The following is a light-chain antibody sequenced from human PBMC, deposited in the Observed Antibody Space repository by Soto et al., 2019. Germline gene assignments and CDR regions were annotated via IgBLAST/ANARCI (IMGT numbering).Light chain of an antibody. V-gene: IGKV1-6*01. Sequence: ALQITKSPSSLSASVGDRVTITCRASQDIRTALGWYQQKPGKAPKLLIYGATTLQSGVPSRFSGSGSGTDFTLTISGLQPEDFATDDCLQDYNYPRTFGQGTPVAVK. CDR3: LQDYNYPRT. J-gene: IGKJ1*01. CDR2: GAT. CDR1: QDIRTA.